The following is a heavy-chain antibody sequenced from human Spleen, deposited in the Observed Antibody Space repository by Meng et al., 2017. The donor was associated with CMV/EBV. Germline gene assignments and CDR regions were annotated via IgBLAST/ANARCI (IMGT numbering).Heavy chain of an antibody. D-gene: IGHD3-22*01. V-gene: IGHV3-21*01. CDR3: ARHRLIYYDSSGIPTYFDY. CDR1: GFTFSLYT. J-gene: IGHJ4*02. Sequence: GESLKISCAASGFTFSLYTMNWVRQAPGKGLEWVSSISSSSGYIYYTDSVKGRFTISRDNAKNSLYLQMNSLRAEDTAVYYCARHRLIYYDSSGIPTYFDYWGQGTLVTVSS. CDR2: ISSSSGYI.